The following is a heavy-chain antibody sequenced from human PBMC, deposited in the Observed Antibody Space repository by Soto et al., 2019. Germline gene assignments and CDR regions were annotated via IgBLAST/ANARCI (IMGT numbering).Heavy chain of an antibody. J-gene: IGHJ6*02. CDR2: IYPGDSDT. CDR3: ARYYWNDVYYYYVMAV. Sequence: GAALKISWNGSGYSFTRYWIGWGRQMPGKGLEWMGIIYPGDSDTRYSPSFQGQVTISADKSISTAYLQWSSLKASDTAMYYCARYYWNDVYYYYVMAVWGQGTTVTVSS. CDR1: GYSFTRYW. D-gene: IGHD1-1*01. V-gene: IGHV5-51*01.